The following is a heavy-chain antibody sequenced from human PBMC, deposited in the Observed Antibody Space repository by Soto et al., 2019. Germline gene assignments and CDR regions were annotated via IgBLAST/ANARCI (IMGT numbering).Heavy chain of an antibody. CDR3: ARVSTAGGDYGMDV. Sequence: GGSLRLSCVASGFTFSSYDMHWVRQAAGKGLEWVSGIGIVGDTYYPGSVKGRFNISRENAKNSLYLQMNSLRAGDTAIYYCARVSTAGGDYGMDVWGQGTTVTVSS. J-gene: IGHJ6*02. V-gene: IGHV3-13*01. D-gene: IGHD3-10*01. CDR2: IGIVGDT. CDR1: GFTFSSYD.